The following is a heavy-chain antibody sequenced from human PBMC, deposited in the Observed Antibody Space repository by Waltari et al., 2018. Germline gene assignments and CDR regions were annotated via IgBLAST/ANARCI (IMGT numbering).Heavy chain of an antibody. CDR3: AGEVRGVIITFGVFDY. CDR1: GGTFSSYA. J-gene: IGHJ4*02. V-gene: IGHV1-69*01. D-gene: IGHD3-10*01. Sequence: QVQLVQSGAEVKKPGSSVKVSCKASGGTFSSYALSWVRQAPGQGLEWMGGIIPIFGTANYAQKFQGRVTITADESTSTAYRELSSLRSEDTAAYYCAGEVRGVIITFGVFDYWGQGTLVTVSS. CDR2: IIPIFGTA.